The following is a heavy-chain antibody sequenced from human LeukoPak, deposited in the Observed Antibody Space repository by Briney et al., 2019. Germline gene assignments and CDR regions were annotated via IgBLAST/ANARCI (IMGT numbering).Heavy chain of an antibody. D-gene: IGHD3-10*01. CDR1: GFTFSSYW. CDR2: IKQDGSEK. J-gene: IGHJ4*02. CDR3: ARAYYYGSGSYYFY. V-gene: IGHV3-7*01. Sequence: GGSLRLSCAASGFTFSSYWISWVRQAPGKGLEWVANIKQDGSEKYYVDSVKGRFTISRDNAKNSLYLQMNSLRAEDTAVYYCARAYYYGSGSYYFYWGQGTLVTVSS.